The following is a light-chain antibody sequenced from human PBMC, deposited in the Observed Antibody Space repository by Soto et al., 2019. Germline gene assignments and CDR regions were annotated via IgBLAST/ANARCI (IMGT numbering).Light chain of an antibody. CDR3: SSYTSSSTAYVV. CDR2: EVN. V-gene: IGLV2-14*01. Sequence: QSALTQPASVSGSPGQSITISCTGTSSDVGGYNYVSWYQQHPGKAPKHIIYEVNNWPSGVSIRFSGSKSGNTASLTISGLQAEDEADYYCSSYTSSSTAYVVFGGGTKLTVL. J-gene: IGLJ2*01. CDR1: SSDVGGYNY.